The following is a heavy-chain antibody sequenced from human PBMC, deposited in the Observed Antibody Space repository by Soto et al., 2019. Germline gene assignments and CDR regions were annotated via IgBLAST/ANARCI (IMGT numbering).Heavy chain of an antibody. J-gene: IGHJ4*02. Sequence: QVQLQESGPGLVKPSQTLSLTCTVSGGSISSGNYYWSWIRQHPESGLEWIGYIYHSGSAYYNPSLKSRVTISVDTSKNQVSLRLSAVTAADTAIYYCARDVIGGVARPGDYWGQGTLVTVSS. CDR2: IYHSGSA. CDR3: ARDVIGGVARPGDY. D-gene: IGHD6-6*01. CDR1: GGSISSGNYY. V-gene: IGHV4-31*03.